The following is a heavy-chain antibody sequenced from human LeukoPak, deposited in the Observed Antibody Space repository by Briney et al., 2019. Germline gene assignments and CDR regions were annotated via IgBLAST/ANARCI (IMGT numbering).Heavy chain of an antibody. J-gene: IGHJ4*02. Sequence: GASVKVSCKASGYTFTGYYMHWVRQAPRQGLEWMGWINPKSGGTNYAQNFQGRVTMTRDTSISTAYMELSGLRSDDRAVYYCVRDAIAAAGTGGWGQGTLVTVSS. CDR1: GYTFTGYY. CDR3: VRDAIAAAGTGG. V-gene: IGHV1-2*02. CDR2: INPKSGGT. D-gene: IGHD6-13*01.